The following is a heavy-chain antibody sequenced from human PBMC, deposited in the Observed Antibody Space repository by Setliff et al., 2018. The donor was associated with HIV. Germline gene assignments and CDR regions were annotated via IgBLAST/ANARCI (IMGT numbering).Heavy chain of an antibody. V-gene: IGHV4-59*08. CDR2: IYYSGST. CDR1: DSGTYY. D-gene: IGHD4-17*01. CDR3: ARAAAGNTGPFDL. J-gene: IGHJ4*02. Sequence: SETLSLTCTVSDSGTYYWSWIRQPPGKGLEWIGYIYYSGSTNYNPSLKSRVTISVDTSKNQFSLKLTSVTASDTAVYYCARAAAGNTGPFDLWGQGSPVTVSS.